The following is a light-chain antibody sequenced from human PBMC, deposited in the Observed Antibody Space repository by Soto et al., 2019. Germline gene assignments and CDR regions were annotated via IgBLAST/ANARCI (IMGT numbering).Light chain of an antibody. CDR1: SSDIGAYNY. Sequence: QSALTQPPSASGSPGQSVAISCTGTSSDIGAYNYDSWYQQHPGKAPKLMILEVSKRPSGVPDRFSGSKSGNTASLTVSGLQAEDDADYFCSSYAGSNDGRVFGGGTKVTVL. V-gene: IGLV2-8*01. CDR3: SSYAGSNDGRV. J-gene: IGLJ3*02. CDR2: EVS.